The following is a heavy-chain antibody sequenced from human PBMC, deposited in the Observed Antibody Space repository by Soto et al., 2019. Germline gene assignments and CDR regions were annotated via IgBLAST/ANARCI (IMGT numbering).Heavy chain of an antibody. J-gene: IGHJ5*02. CDR1: GYSFSTYD. CDR2: VNPKSGNT. CDR3: ARPYCDSTSCYTDWFDP. V-gene: IGHV1-8*01. Sequence: QVQLVQSGAEVKKPGASVKVSCKASGYSFSTYDINWVRQAAGQGLEWMGWVNPKSGNTDYAQRFRGRVTMTSNTSISTDYMELSAPTPEATAVYYCARPYCDSTSCYTDWFDPWGQGTLVTVSS. D-gene: IGHD2-2*02.